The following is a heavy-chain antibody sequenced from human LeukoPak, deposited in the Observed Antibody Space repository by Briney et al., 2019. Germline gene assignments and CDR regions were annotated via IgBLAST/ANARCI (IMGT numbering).Heavy chain of an antibody. J-gene: IGHJ1*01. CDR3: ARGNYDISSGSYEYFHH. V-gene: IGHV3-21*06. D-gene: IGHD3-3*01. Sequence: GGSLRLSCAASGFTFSSYTMNWVRQAPGEGLEWVSSIIGSRTYIYDANSVKGRFTISTENAKNSLYQQMNSLRAEDTSVYYCARGNYDISSGSYEYFHHWGQGTLVTASS. CDR2: IIGSRTYI. CDR1: GFTFSSYT.